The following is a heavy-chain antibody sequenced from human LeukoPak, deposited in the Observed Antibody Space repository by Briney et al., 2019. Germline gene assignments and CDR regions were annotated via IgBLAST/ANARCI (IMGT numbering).Heavy chain of an antibody. V-gene: IGHV3-30*02. CDR2: IRYDGSNK. CDR3: ARDRILTMIVDDAFDI. CDR1: GFTFSSYG. D-gene: IGHD3-22*01. Sequence: GGSLRLSCAASGFTFSSYGMHWVRQAPGKGLEWVAFIRYDGSNKYYADSVKGRFTISRDNSKNTLYLQMNSLRAEDTAVYYCARDRILTMIVDDAFDIWGQGTMVTVSS. J-gene: IGHJ3*02.